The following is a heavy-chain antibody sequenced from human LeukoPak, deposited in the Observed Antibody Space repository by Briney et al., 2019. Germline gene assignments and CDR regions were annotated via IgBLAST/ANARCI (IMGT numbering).Heavy chain of an antibody. D-gene: IGHD1-20*01. Sequence: GGSLRLSCEGSGFIFGDYGMSWVRQAPGKGPEWVAGISWNSDSTGYPDSVKGRFTISRDNAKNSLYLQMNSLRVEDTALYYCARDRRGITGTEWFDPWGQGTLVTVSS. J-gene: IGHJ5*02. CDR3: ARDRRGITGTEWFDP. CDR2: ISWNSDST. V-gene: IGHV3-20*04. CDR1: GFIFGDYG.